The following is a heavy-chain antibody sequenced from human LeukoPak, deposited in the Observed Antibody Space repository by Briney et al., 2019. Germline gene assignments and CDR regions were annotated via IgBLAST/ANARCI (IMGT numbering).Heavy chain of an antibody. CDR1: GFTFSSYS. Sequence: PGGSLRLSCAASGFTFSSYSMDWVRQAPGKGLEWVSSISSSSSYIYYADSVKGRFTISRDNAKNSLYLQMNSLRAEDTAVYYCARDYYGSENDALDIWGQGTMVTVSS. D-gene: IGHD3-10*01. CDR2: ISSSSSYI. J-gene: IGHJ3*02. CDR3: ARDYYGSENDALDI. V-gene: IGHV3-21*01.